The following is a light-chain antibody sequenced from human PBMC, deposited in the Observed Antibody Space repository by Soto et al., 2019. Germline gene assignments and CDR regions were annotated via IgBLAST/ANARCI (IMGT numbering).Light chain of an antibody. Sequence: QSALTQPASVSGSPGQSITMSCSGTSSDIGSYNLVSWYQQYPGKAPKLMIYEGNKRPSGVSDRFSGSKSGNTASLTISGVQAEYEADYFCCSYAGSWTYVFGTGTKVTVL. CDR2: EGN. V-gene: IGLV2-23*01. CDR3: CSYAGSWTYV. J-gene: IGLJ1*01. CDR1: SSDIGSYNL.